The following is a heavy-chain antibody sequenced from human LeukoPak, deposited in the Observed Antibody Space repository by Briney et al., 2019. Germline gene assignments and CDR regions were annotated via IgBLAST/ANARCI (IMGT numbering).Heavy chain of an antibody. CDR3: ARVAAGTYWFDP. CDR1: GFSYSSYG. CDR2: IWYDGSNK. J-gene: IGHJ5*02. D-gene: IGHD6-13*01. Sequence: GGSLRLSCAASGFSYSSYGFHWVRQAPGKGLEWVAIIWYDGSNKYYADSVKGRFTISRDNSKNTLYLQMNSLRAEDTALYYCARVAAGTYWFDPWGQGTLVTVSS. V-gene: IGHV3-33*01.